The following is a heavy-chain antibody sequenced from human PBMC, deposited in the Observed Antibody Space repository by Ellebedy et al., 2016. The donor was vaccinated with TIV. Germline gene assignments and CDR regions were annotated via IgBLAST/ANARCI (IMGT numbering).Heavy chain of an antibody. CDR2: FLPMFGTA. D-gene: IGHD3-10*01. CDR3: ARVRWATVARGVPFHYGMDV. J-gene: IGHJ6*02. CDR1: GGTFSTYA. Sequence: ASVKVSCKAFGGTFSTYALNWVRQAPGQGLEWIGAFLPMFGTATSAQKFQGRVTITADESMTTAYMDLSSLRSEDTAVYYCARVRWATVARGVPFHYGMDVWGQGITVTVTS. V-gene: IGHV1-69*13.